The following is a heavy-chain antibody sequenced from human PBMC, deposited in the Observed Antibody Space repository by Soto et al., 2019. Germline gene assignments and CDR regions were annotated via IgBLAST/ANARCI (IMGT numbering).Heavy chain of an antibody. CDR2: MNPNSGNT. J-gene: IGHJ4*02. D-gene: IGHD6-13*01. CDR3: AKDPALVGIAAGGDY. V-gene: IGHV1-8*01. Sequence: ASVKVSCKASGYTFTSYDINWVRQATGQGLEWMGWMNPNSGNTGYAQKFQGRVSMTRNTSISTAYMELSSLRAEDTAVYYCAKDPALVGIAAGGDYWGQGTLVTVSS. CDR1: GYTFTSYD.